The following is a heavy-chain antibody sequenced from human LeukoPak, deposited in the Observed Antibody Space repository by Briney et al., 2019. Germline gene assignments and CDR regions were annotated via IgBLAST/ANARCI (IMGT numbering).Heavy chain of an antibody. D-gene: IGHD2-2*01. CDR2: INPNSGGT. CDR3: ARYCSSTSCSQDY. J-gene: IGHJ4*02. Sequence: ASVKVSCKASGYTFTGFYVHWVRQAPGQGLEWMGWINPNSGGTNYAQKFQGGVTMTRDTSISTAYMELSRLRSDDTAVYYCARYCSSTSCSQDYWGQGTLVTVSS. CDR1: GYTFTGFY. V-gene: IGHV1-2*02.